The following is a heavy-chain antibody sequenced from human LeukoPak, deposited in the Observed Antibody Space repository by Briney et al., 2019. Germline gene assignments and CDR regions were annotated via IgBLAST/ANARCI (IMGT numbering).Heavy chain of an antibody. V-gene: IGHV2-5*02. CDR2: IFWDGDK. Sequence: TLSLTCTVSGYSINSAYYWGWIRHPPGQALEWLALIFWDGDKRYNPSLKSRLTITKETSENQVVLTMTNMDPVDTATYFCTHSLRRGRCSGGSCYYFDYWGQGALVTVSS. J-gene: IGHJ4*02. CDR1: GYSINSAYYW. CDR3: THSLRRGRCSGGSCYYFDY. D-gene: IGHD2-15*01.